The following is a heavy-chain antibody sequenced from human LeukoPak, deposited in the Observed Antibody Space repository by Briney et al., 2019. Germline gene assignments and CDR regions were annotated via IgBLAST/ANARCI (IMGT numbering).Heavy chain of an antibody. CDR2: IIPNFGTA. D-gene: IGHD3-22*01. V-gene: IGHV1-69*06. CDR1: GGTFSSYA. CDR3: AKGFPNVHYYASSGYYPNFDY. Sequence: GASVKVSCKASGGTFSSYAISWVRQAPGQGLEWMGGIIPNFGTANYAQNFQGRVTFTSDKSTSTAYLQLRSLKSEDTAVYYCAKGFPNVHYYASSGYYPNFDYWGQGALVTVSS. J-gene: IGHJ4*02.